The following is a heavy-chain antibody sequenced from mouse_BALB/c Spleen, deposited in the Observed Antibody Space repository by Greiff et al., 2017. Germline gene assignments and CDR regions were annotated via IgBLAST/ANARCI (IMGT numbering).Heavy chain of an antibody. CDR2: IWAGGST. V-gene: IGHV2-9*02. Sequence: QVQLKESGPGLVAPSQSLSITCTVSGFSLTSYGVHWVRQPPGKGLEWLGVIWAGGSTNYNSALMSRLSLSKDNSKSQVFLKMNSLQTDDTAMYYCARPFYDYDSWFAYWGQGTLVTVSA. CDR1: GFSLTSYG. CDR3: ARPFYDYDSWFAY. J-gene: IGHJ3*01. D-gene: IGHD2-4*01.